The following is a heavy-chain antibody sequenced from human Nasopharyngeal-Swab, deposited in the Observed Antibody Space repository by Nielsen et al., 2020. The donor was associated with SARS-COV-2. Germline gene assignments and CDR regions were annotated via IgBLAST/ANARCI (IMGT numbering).Heavy chain of an antibody. CDR3: AKDRGDFWSGGPYTYYYYGMDV. CDR2: ISWDGGST. CDR1: GFTFDDYT. J-gene: IGHJ6*02. Sequence: GGSLRLSCAASGFTFDDYTMHWVRQAPGKGLEWVSLISWDGGSTYYADSVKGRFTISRDNSKNSLYLQMNSLRTEDTALYYCAKDRGDFWSGGPYTYYYYGMDVWGQGTTVTVSS. D-gene: IGHD3-3*01. V-gene: IGHV3-43*01.